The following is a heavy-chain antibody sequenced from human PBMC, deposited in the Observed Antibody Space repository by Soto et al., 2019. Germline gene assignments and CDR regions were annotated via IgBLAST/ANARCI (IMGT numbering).Heavy chain of an antibody. V-gene: IGHV3-30-3*01. Sequence: PGGSLRLSCAASGFTFSSYAMHWVRQAPGKGLEWVAVISYDGSNKYYADSMKGRFTISRDNSKNTLYLQMNTLRAEDTAVYYCAKGMATILGWFDSWGQGTQVTVSS. CDR2: ISYDGSNK. CDR3: AKGMATILGWFDS. CDR1: GFTFSSYA. J-gene: IGHJ5*01. D-gene: IGHD5-12*01.